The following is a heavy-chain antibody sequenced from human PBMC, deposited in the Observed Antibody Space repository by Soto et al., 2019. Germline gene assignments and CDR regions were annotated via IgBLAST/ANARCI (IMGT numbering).Heavy chain of an antibody. CDR2: IYNSGST. Sequence: SATMSLTCSVSGCYISVGYCSWLWIRQPPGKGLEWIGFIYNSGSTYYNSSLKSRVTISVDRSKNHFFLNLTSVTAADTAVYYCATYRKFFQICGQGTKVTVSS. V-gene: IGHV4-30-2*01. CDR1: GCYISVGYCS. CDR3: ATYRKFFQI. J-gene: IGHJ3*02.